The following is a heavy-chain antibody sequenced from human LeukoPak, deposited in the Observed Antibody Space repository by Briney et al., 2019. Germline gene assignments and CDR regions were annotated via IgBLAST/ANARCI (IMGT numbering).Heavy chain of an antibody. CDR2: IYYSGST. V-gene: IGHV4-59*12. Sequence: SETLSLTCTVSGGSISSYYWSWIRQPPGKGLEWIGYIYYSGSTNYNPSPKSRVTISVDTSKNQFSLKLSSVTAADTAVYYCAGDRMYYYGMDVWGQGTTVTVSS. CDR3: AGDRMYYYGMDV. J-gene: IGHJ6*02. CDR1: GGSISSYY.